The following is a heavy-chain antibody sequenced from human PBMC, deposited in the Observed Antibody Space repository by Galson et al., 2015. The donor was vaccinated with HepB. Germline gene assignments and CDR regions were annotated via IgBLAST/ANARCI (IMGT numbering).Heavy chain of an antibody. Sequence: SLRLSCAASGFTFGDYAMSWFRQAPGKGLEWVGFIRSKAYGGTTEYAASVKGRFTISRDDSKSIAYLQMNSLKTEDTAVYYCTSHSTGQDDYSNYGGYYYMDVWGKGTTVTVSS. CDR2: IRSKAYGGTT. CDR1: GFTFGDYA. J-gene: IGHJ6*03. CDR3: TSHSTGQDDYSNYGGYYYMDV. D-gene: IGHD4-11*01. V-gene: IGHV3-49*03.